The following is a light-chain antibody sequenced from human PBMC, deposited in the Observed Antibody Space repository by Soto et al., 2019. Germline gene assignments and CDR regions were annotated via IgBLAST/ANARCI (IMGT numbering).Light chain of an antibody. CDR3: QKYDSARWT. CDR1: QGITNY. CDR2: AAS. V-gene: IGKV1-27*01. J-gene: IGKJ1*01. Sequence: DIRMGQSRSSLSASVGDRVTITRRASQGITNYLAWYQQKPGKVPRLLIYAASSLQSGVTSRFSDSGSGTDFTLTISSLQPEDVATYYCQKYDSARWTFGPGTQVDIK.